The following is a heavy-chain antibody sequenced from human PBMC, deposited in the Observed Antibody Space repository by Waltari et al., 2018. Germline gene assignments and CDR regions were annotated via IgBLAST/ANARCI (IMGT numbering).Heavy chain of an antibody. Sequence: QLQLQESGPGLVKPSETLSLTCTVAGGSSSSSRYYWGWIRQPPGKGLEWIGSIYYSGSTYYNPSLKSRVTISVDTSKNQFSLKLSSVTAADTAVYYCARHAARRVPFDYWGQGTLVTVSS. CDR1: GGSSSSSRYY. CDR3: ARHAARRVPFDY. J-gene: IGHJ4*02. D-gene: IGHD6-6*01. CDR2: IYYSGST. V-gene: IGHV4-39*01.